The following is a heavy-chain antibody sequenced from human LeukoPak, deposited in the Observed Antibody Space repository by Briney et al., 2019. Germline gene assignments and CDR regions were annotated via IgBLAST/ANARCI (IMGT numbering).Heavy chain of an antibody. Sequence: ASVKVSCKASGYTFTSYGISWVRQAPGQGLEWMGWISAYNGNTNYAQKLQGRVTMTTDTSTSTAYMELRSLRSDDTAVYYCARDSYNWNSNWFDPWGQGTLVTVSS. J-gene: IGHJ5*02. CDR2: ISAYNGNT. CDR1: GYTFTSYG. CDR3: ARDSYNWNSNWFDP. D-gene: IGHD1-7*01. V-gene: IGHV1-18*01.